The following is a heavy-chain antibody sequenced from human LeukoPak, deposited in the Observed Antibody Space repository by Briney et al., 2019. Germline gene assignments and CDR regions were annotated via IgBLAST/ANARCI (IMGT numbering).Heavy chain of an antibody. D-gene: IGHD2-15*01. CDR3: ARLGYCSGGSCYGEIDY. CDR1: GGPISSSSYY. V-gene: IGHV4-39*01. Sequence: SETLSLTCTVSGGPISSSSYYWGWIRQPPGKGLEWIGSIYYSGSTYYNPSLKSRVTISVDTSKNQFSLKLSSVTAADTAVYYCARLGYCSGGSCYGEIDYWGQGTLVTVSS. CDR2: IYYSGST. J-gene: IGHJ4*02.